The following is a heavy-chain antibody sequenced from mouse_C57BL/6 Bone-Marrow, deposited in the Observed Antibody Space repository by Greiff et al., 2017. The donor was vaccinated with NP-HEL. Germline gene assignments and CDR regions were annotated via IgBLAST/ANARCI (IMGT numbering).Heavy chain of an antibody. D-gene: IGHD1-1*01. CDR2: INYDGSST. Sequence: EVKLVESEGGLVQPGSSMKLSCTASGFTFSDYYMAWVRQVPEKGLEWVANINYDGSSTYYLDSLKSRFIISRDNAKNILYLQMSSLKSEDTATYYCARERDYGSSYAMDYWGQGTSVTVSS. CDR1: GFTFSDYY. CDR3: ARERDYGSSYAMDY. J-gene: IGHJ4*01. V-gene: IGHV5-16*01.